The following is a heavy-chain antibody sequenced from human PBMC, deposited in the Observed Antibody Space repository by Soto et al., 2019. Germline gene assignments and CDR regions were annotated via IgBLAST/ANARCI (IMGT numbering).Heavy chain of an antibody. D-gene: IGHD5-18*01. V-gene: IGHV3-30*18. CDR1: GFSFRNYG. CDR2: ISNDGTNK. Sequence: GGSLRLSCSVSGFSFRNYGMHWVRQAPGKGLEWVAVISNDGTNKYYADSVKGRFTISRDNSKNTLYLQMNSLRVEDTAVYYCANAFSVMVPYGMDVWGQGTTVTVSS. CDR3: ANAFSVMVPYGMDV. J-gene: IGHJ6*02.